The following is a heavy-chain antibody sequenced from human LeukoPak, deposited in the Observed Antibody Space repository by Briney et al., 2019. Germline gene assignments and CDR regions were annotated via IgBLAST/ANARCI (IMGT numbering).Heavy chain of an antibody. CDR1: GGSFSGYY. Sequence: SETLSLTCAVYGGSFSGYYWSWIRQPPGKGLEWIGEINHSGSTNYNPSLKSRVTISVDTSKNQFSLKLSSVTAADTAVYYCASLRGNYYYYYMDVWGKGTTVTVSS. V-gene: IGHV4-34*01. D-gene: IGHD3-16*01. J-gene: IGHJ6*03. CDR2: INHSGST. CDR3: ASLRGNYYYYYMDV.